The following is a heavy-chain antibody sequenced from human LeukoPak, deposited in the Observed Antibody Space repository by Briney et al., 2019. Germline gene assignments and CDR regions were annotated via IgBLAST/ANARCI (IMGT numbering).Heavy chain of an antibody. CDR3: AKGGLFGVDL. D-gene: IGHD2-21*01. J-gene: IGHJ2*01. CDR1: GFTFSTSA. CDR2: ISGSGGTT. V-gene: IGHV3-23*01. Sequence: GGSLRLSCAASGFTFSTSAMTWVRQAPGKGLEWVSTISGSGGTTYHADSVKGRFTISRDNFKNTLYLQMNSLRAEDTAVYYCAKGGLFGVDLWGRGTLVTVSS.